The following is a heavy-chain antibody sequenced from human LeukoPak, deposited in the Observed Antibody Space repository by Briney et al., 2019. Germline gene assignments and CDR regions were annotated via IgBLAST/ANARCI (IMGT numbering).Heavy chain of an antibody. CDR3: AKGDGYNPFDY. V-gene: IGHV3-23*01. D-gene: IGHD5-24*01. J-gene: IGHJ4*02. CDR2: ISGSGGST. Sequence: GGSLRLSCAASGFAFSSYAMSWVRQAPGTGLEWVSAISGSGGSTYYADSVKGRFTISRDNSKNTLYLQMNSLRAEDTAVYYCAKGDGYNPFDYWGQGTLVTVSS. CDR1: GFAFSSYA.